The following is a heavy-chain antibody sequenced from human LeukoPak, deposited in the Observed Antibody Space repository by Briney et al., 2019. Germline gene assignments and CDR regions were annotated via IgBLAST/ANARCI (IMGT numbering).Heavy chain of an antibody. V-gene: IGHV3-48*01. CDR3: ARLRTIFGDAIETWDWFDS. CDR2: ITSQNTTT. D-gene: IGHD3-3*01. CDR1: GFTFGSYS. J-gene: IGHJ5*01. Sequence: PGGSLRLSCAASGFTFGSYSMNWVRQAPGKGLEWISKITSQNTTTYYADSVKGRFTISRDNAKNSLYLQMNSLRAEDTAVYYCARLRTIFGDAIETWDWFDSWGQGTLVTVSS.